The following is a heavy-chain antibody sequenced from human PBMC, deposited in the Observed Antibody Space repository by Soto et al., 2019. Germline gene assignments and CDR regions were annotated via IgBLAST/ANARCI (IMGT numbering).Heavy chain of an antibody. CDR2: IYYSGTT. J-gene: IGHJ6*02. CDR1: CGSISSSSYY. Sequence: SETLSLTCTVSCGSISSSSYYWGWIRQPPGKGLEWIGTIYYSGTTYYNPSLKSRVTISVDTSKNQFSLKLSSVTAADTAVYYCAREMLERHYYYGLDVWGPGTTVNASS. CDR3: AREMLERHYYYGLDV. V-gene: IGHV4-39*02. D-gene: IGHD1-1*01.